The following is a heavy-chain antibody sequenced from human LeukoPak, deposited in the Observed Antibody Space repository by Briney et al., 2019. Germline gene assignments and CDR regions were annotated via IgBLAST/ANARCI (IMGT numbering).Heavy chain of an antibody. CDR1: GFTFSDYY. Sequence: GGSLRLSCTASGFTFSDYYMNWIRQAPGKGLECVSYISGRGSDIYYADSVKGRFTISRDNAKNSLYPQMNSLRAEDTAVYYCARFSKGGNSALIDYWGQGTLVTVSS. CDR3: ARFSKGGNSALIDY. V-gene: IGHV3-11*01. D-gene: IGHD4-23*01. J-gene: IGHJ4*02. CDR2: ISGRGSDI.